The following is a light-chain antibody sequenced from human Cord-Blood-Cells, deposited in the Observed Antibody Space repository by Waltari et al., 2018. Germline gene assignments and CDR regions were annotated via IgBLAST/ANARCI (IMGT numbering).Light chain of an antibody. V-gene: IGLV2-23*01. CDR1: SSDVGSYNL. J-gene: IGLJ1*01. Sequence: QSALTQPASVSGSPGQSITISCTGTSSDVGSYNLVSWYQQHPGKAPKLMIYEGNKRPSGVSNRFSGSKSGNTASLTIAGRQSDDEADYYCCSYAGSSTYVFGTGTNVTVL. CDR2: EGN. CDR3: CSYAGSSTYV.